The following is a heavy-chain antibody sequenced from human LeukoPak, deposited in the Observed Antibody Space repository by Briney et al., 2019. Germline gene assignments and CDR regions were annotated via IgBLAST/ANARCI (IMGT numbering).Heavy chain of an antibody. CDR1: GFTFSNYW. CDR3: ARRSPAIGSVYPSGFDP. D-gene: IGHD3-22*01. Sequence: GGSLRLSCAASGFTFSNYWMHWVRQAPGKGLVWVSRINTDGTSTIYADSVKGRFTISRDNAKNTLYLQMNSLRADDTAVYFCARRSPAIGSVYPSGFDPCGRGTLVTVSS. CDR2: INTDGTST. V-gene: IGHV3-74*01. J-gene: IGHJ5*02.